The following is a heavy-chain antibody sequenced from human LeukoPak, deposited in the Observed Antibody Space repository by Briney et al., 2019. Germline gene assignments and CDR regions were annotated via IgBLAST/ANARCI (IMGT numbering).Heavy chain of an antibody. CDR2: ISSSGSTI. Sequence: QAGGSLRLSCAASGFTFSSYEMNWVRQAPGEGLEWVSYISSSGSTIYYADSVKGRFTISRDNAKNSLYLQMNSLRAEDTAVYYCARKSRLYLMATTLWGQGTLVTVSS. J-gene: IGHJ4*02. CDR3: ARKSRLYLMATTL. CDR1: GFTFSSYE. D-gene: IGHD1-26*01. V-gene: IGHV3-48*03.